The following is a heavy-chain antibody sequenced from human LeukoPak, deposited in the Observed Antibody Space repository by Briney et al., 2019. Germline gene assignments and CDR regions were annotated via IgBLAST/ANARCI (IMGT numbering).Heavy chain of an antibody. CDR1: GFTFRSYG. D-gene: IGHD3-22*01. CDR2: ISGSGGST. Sequence: GGSLRLSCAASGFTFRSYGMSWVRQAPGKGLEWVSAISGSGGSTYYADSVKGRFTISRDNAKNSLYLQMNSLRAEDTAVYYCAREPVVVITTDAFDIWGQGTMVTVSS. CDR3: AREPVVVITTDAFDI. J-gene: IGHJ3*02. V-gene: IGHV3-23*01.